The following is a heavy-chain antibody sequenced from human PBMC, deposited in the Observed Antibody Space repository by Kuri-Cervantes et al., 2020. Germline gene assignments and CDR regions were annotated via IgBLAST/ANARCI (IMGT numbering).Heavy chain of an antibody. CDR1: GFTFSSYE. Sequence: GESLKISCAASGFTFSSYEMNWVRQAPGKGLEWLSHISGSGSTKYYADSLEGRFTISRDNAKNSLYLQMNSLRVEDTAVYYCVRVSPLSSGWGGYFDYCGQGTQVTVSS. CDR2: ISGSGSTK. CDR3: VRVSPLSSGWGGYFDY. V-gene: IGHV3-48*03. D-gene: IGHD6-19*01. J-gene: IGHJ4*02.